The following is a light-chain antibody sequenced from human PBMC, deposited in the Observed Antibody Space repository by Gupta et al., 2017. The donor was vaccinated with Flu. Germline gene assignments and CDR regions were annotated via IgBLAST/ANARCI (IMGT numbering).Light chain of an antibody. V-gene: IGKV3-15*01. CDR3: MQDHEWPRT. CDR1: RNGGSD. CDR2: SAS. J-gene: IGKJ2*01. Sequence: ALVYVSTSASRSSSCRASRNGGSDVAWYQQKPGQSPRLLIYSASDRASSIPDRFSGSGSGTEFLLKISRLESEDFGVYYCMQDHEWPRTFGQGTKLAIK.